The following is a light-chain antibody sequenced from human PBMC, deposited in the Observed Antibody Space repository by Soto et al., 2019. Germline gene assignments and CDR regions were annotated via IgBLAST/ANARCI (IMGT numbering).Light chain of an antibody. Sequence: QSGLTQPAPVTGSPGQSITISCTGTSSDVGGYNYVSWYQQHPGKAPKLMIYDVSKRPSGVPDRFSGSKSGNTASLTISGLQAEDEADYYCCSYAGSNTYVFGTGTKVTVL. CDR3: CSYAGSNTYV. CDR1: SSDVGGYNY. J-gene: IGLJ1*01. V-gene: IGLV2-11*01. CDR2: DVS.